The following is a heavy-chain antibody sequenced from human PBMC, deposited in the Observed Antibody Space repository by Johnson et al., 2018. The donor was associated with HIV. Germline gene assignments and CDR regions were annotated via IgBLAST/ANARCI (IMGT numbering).Heavy chain of an antibody. CDR2: ISSSGSTI. D-gene: IGHD3-22*01. Sequence: QVQLVESGGGLVKPGGSLRLSCAASRFTFSDYYMSWIRQAPGKGLEWVSYISSSGSTIYYADSVKGRFTISRDNAKNSLYLQMNSLRAEDTALYYCARAFLSHYYDSSGPVDIWGQGTMVTVSS. J-gene: IGHJ3*02. CDR3: ARAFLSHYYDSSGPVDI. V-gene: IGHV3-11*01. CDR1: RFTFSDYY.